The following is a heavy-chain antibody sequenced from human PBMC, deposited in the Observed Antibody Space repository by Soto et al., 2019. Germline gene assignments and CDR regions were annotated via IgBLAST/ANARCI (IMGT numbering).Heavy chain of an antibody. J-gene: IGHJ6*02. CDR1: GGSISSYY. V-gene: IGHV4-59*08. CDR3: ARQSGSSWRNHYYYYGLDV. D-gene: IGHD6-13*01. CDR2: IYYSGST. Sequence: QVQLQESGPGLVKPSETLSLTCTVSGGSISSYYWSWIRQPPGKGLEWIGYIYYSGSTNYNPSLKSRVTISIDTSMNQFSLKLSSVTAADTAVYYCARQSGSSWRNHYYYYGLDVWGQGTTVTVSS.